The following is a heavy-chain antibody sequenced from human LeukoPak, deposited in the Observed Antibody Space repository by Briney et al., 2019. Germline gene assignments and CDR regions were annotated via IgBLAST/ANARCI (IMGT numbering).Heavy chain of an antibody. J-gene: IGHJ5*02. CDR1: GGTFSSYA. CDR3: ARDLGAMAYNWFDP. D-gene: IGHD5-18*01. CDR2: IIPIFGTA. V-gene: IGHV1-69*13. Sequence: ASVTVSCKASGGTFSSYAISWVRQAPGQGLEWMGGIIPIFGTANYAQKFQGRVTITADESTSTAYMELSSLRSEDTAVYYCARDLGAMAYNWFDPWGQGTLVTVSS.